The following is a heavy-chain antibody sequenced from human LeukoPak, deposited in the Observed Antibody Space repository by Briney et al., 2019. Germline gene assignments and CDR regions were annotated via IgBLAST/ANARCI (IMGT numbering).Heavy chain of an antibody. CDR3: GRICLIGRACYHFDY. V-gene: IGHV3-7*01. Sequence: PGGSLRLSCAASGFTFSSYSMNWVRQAPGKGLEWVANIKQDGSEKYYVDSVKGRFTISRDNAKNSLYLQMNSLRAEDTAVYYCGRICLIGRACYHFDYWGQGTLVTVSS. CDR2: IKQDGSEK. D-gene: IGHD3-16*02. J-gene: IGHJ4*02. CDR1: GFTFSSYS.